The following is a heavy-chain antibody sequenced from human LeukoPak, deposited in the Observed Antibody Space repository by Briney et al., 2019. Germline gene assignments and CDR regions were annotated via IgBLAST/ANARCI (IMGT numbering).Heavy chain of an antibody. Sequence: PSETLSLTCTVSGGSISSYYWSWIRQPAGKGLEWIWRIYTSGSTNYNPSLKSRVTMSVDTSKNQFSLKLSSVTAADTAVYYCARELGQNYYDSSGYYYPRWFDPWGQGTLVTVSS. J-gene: IGHJ5*02. V-gene: IGHV4-4*07. CDR3: ARELGQNYYDSSGYYYPRWFDP. D-gene: IGHD3-22*01. CDR2: IYTSGST. CDR1: GGSISSYY.